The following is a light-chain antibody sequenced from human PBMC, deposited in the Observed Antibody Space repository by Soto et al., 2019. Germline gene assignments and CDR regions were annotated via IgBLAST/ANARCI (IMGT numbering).Light chain of an antibody. CDR3: QTWGSVIVV. V-gene: IGLV4-69*01. CDR1: SGHSNYA. J-gene: IGLJ2*01. CDR2: LNSDGSH. Sequence: QLVLTQSPSASASLGASVKLTCTLSSGHSNYAIAWHQQQSEKGPRYLMKLNSDGSHSKGDGIPDRFSGSSSGAERYLTISSLQSVDEADYYGQTWGSVIVVFGGGTKLTVL.